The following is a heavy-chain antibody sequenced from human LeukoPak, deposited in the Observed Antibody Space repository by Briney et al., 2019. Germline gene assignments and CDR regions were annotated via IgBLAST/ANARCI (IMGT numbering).Heavy chain of an antibody. CDR1: GGSISSSSYY. V-gene: IGHV4-39*07. D-gene: IGHD1-26*01. Sequence: PSETLSLTCTVSGGSISSSSYYWGWIRQPPGKGLEWIGSIYYSGSTYYNPSLKSRVTISVDTSKNQFSLKLSSVTAADTAVYYCARGGSYYNYFDYWGQGTLVTVSS. CDR2: IYYSGST. CDR3: ARGGSYYNYFDY. J-gene: IGHJ4*02.